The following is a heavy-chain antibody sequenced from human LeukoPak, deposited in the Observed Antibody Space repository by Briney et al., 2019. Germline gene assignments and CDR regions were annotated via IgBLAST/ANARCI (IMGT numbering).Heavy chain of an antibody. CDR1: GGSISSSDYY. CDR2: ISYSGTN. CDR3: ARLIHSYYYDSSGYYPYYYMDV. D-gene: IGHD3-22*01. V-gene: IGHV4-39*01. J-gene: IGHJ6*03. Sequence: SETLSLTCAVSGGSISSSDYYWGLIRQPPGKGLEWIGRISYSGTNYYNPSLKRRVTISVYTANNQFSLKMTSVTAADTAVYYCARLIHSYYYDSSGYYPYYYMDVWGKGTTVTVSS.